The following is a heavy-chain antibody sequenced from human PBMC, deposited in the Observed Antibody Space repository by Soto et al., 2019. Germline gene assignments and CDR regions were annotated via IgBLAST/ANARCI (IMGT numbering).Heavy chain of an antibody. J-gene: IGHJ4*02. D-gene: IGHD5-18*01. CDR3: ARHGYSYGGGYFDY. CDR2: MYSGGSA. CDR1: GLTVSINQ. V-gene: IGHV3-66*04. Sequence: ESLSLSYRADGLTVSINQMSWIRQAPGQVLEWVSVMYSGGSAYYADSVKGIFTISRDNSKITLYLQMNSLRAEDTAVYYCARHGYSYGGGYFDYWGQGT.